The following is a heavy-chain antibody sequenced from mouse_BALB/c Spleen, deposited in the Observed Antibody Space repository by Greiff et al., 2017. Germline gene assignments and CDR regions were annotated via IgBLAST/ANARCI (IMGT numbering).Heavy chain of an antibody. CDR3: ARSDYYGSSYGYFDV. Sequence: EVQLVESGGGLVQPGGSRKLSCAASGFTFSSFGMHWVRQAPEKGLEWVAYISSGSSTIYYADTVKGRFTISRDNPKNTLFLQMTSLRSEDTAMYYCARSDYYGSSYGYFDVWGAGTTVTVSS. V-gene: IGHV5-17*02. J-gene: IGHJ1*01. CDR1: GFTFSSFG. CDR2: ISSGSSTI. D-gene: IGHD1-1*01.